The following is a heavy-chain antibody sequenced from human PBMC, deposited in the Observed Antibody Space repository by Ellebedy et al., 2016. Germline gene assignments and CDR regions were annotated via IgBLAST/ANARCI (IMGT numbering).Heavy chain of an antibody. J-gene: IGHJ4*02. CDR1: GYNFATYW. D-gene: IGHD7-27*01. Sequence: GESLKISCKGSGYNFATYWIAWVRQMPGKGLEWMGIIYPDDSDTTYSPSFQGQVTISVDKSINTAFLVWCSLKASDTAMYYCAAYTKWGTTYYFDYWGQGTLVTVSS. V-gene: IGHV5-51*01. CDR3: AAYTKWGTTYYFDY. CDR2: IYPDDSDT.